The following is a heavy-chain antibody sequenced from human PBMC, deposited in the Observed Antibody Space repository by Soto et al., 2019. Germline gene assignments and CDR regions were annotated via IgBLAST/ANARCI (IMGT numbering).Heavy chain of an antibody. Sequence: VKVSCKASGYTFASYAISWMRQAPGQGLEWMGWISAYNGNTNYAQKLQGRVTMTTDTSTSTAYMELRSLRSDDTAVYYCARDPPPPDYWGQGTLVTVSS. CDR1: GYTFASYA. J-gene: IGHJ4*02. V-gene: IGHV1-18*01. CDR3: ARDPPPPDY. CDR2: ISAYNGNT.